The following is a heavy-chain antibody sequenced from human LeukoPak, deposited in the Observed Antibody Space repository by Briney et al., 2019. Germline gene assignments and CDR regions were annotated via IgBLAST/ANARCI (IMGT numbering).Heavy chain of an antibody. CDR2: ISSSGSTI. D-gene: IGHD6-19*01. CDR1: GFTFSGYY. V-gene: IGHV3-11*04. Sequence: GGSLRLSCAASGFTFSGYYMSWIRQAPGKGLEWVSYISSSGSTIYYADSVKGRFTISRDNAKNSLYLQMNSLRAEDTAVYYCARDPTIAVGPFDYWGQGTLVTVSS. CDR3: ARDPTIAVGPFDY. J-gene: IGHJ4*02.